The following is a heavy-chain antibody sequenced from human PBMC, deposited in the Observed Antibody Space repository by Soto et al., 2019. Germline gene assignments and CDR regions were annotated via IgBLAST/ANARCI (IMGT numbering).Heavy chain of an antibody. CDR1: GAYVTTYY. CDR3: ARRGSTWYSWFDP. V-gene: IGHV4-59*02. Sequence: PSETLSLTGNISGAYVTTYYCSWIRQSPGKGLEWIGYISNSGNTNYNPSLKSRVTISLDTSKNHFSLKMRSVTAADTAVYYCARRGSTWYSWFDPWGQGTLVTVSS. J-gene: IGHJ5*02. CDR2: ISNSGNT. D-gene: IGHD6-13*01.